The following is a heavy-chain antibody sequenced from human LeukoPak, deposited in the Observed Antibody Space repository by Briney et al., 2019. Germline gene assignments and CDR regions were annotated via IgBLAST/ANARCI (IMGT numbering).Heavy chain of an antibody. D-gene: IGHD3-3*01. CDR3: ARAFGVVIKKPYYFDY. V-gene: IGHV3-7*05. J-gene: IGHJ4*02. CDR2: IKQDGSEK. CDR1: GFTFSSYW. Sequence: PVGSLRLSCAASGFTFSSYWMSWVRQAPGKGLEWVANIKQDGSEKYYVDSVKGRFTISRDNAKNSLYLQMNSLRAEDTAVYYCARAFGVVIKKPYYFDYWGQGTLVTVSS.